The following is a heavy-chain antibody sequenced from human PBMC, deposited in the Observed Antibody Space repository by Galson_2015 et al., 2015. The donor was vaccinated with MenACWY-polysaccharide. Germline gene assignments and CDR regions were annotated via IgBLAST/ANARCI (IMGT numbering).Heavy chain of an antibody. CDR3: ARDDPQIVGRDIQTKGDKYYYYGMDV. D-gene: IGHD1-1*01. V-gene: IGHV1-69*10. J-gene: IGHJ6*02. CDR2: IIPILGIA. CDR1: GYTFTSYG. Sequence: SVKVSCKASGYTFTSYGISWVRQAPGQGLEWMGWIIPILGIANYAQKFQGRVTITADKSTSTAYMGLSSLRSEDTAVYYCARDDPQIVGRDIQTKGDKYYYYGMDVWGQGTTVTVSS.